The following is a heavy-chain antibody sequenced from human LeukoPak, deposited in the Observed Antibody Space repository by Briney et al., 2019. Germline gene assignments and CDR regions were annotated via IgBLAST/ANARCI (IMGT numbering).Heavy chain of an antibody. CDR2: INWNGGST. V-gene: IGHV3-20*01. D-gene: IGHD3-22*01. Sequence: PGGSLRLSCAASGFTFDDYGMSWVRQAPGKGLEWVSGINWNGGSTGYADSVKGRFTISRDNAKNSLYLQMNSLRAEDTALYHCARGSLYYDSSGYYGPFDYWGQGTLVTVSS. CDR3: ARGSLYYDSSGYYGPFDY. CDR1: GFTFDDYG. J-gene: IGHJ4*02.